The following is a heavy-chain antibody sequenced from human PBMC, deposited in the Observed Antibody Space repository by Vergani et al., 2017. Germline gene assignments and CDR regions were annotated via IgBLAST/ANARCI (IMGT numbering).Heavy chain of an antibody. Sequence: EVQLVESGGGLVQPGGSLRLSCAASGFTFSSYWMSWVRQAPGKGLEWVANIKQDGSEKYYVDSVKGLFTISRDNAKKSLYLQMNILRAEDTAVYYCAGDQVVVAATIYNYYYYYGMDVWGQGTTVTVSS. CDR3: AGDQVVVAATIYNYYYYYGMDV. J-gene: IGHJ6*02. CDR1: GFTFSSYW. D-gene: IGHD2-15*01. CDR2: IKQDGSEK. V-gene: IGHV3-7*01.